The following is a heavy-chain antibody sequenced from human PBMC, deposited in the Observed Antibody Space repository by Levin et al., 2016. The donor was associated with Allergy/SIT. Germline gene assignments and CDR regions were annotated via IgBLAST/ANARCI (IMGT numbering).Heavy chain of an antibody. CDR3: ASQLTRGYSSGQLGY. D-gene: IGHD6-19*01. V-gene: IGHV4-59*13. Sequence: PGKGLEWIGYIYYSGSTNYNPSLKSRVTISVDTSKNQFSLKLSSVTAADTAVYYCASQLTRGYSSGQLGYWGQGTLVTVSS. CDR2: IYYSGST. J-gene: IGHJ4*02.